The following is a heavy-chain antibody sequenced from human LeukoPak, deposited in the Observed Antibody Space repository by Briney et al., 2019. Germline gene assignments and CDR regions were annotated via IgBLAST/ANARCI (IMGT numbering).Heavy chain of an antibody. CDR1: GGSISSYY. CDR2: MYYSGIT. Sequence: SETLSLTCTVSGGSISSYYWGWIRQPPGKGLEWLGSMYYSGITYYNPSLKSRVTISVDTSKNQFSLKLGSVTAADTAVYYCASSSGYSFWFDPWGQGTLVTVSS. J-gene: IGHJ5*02. V-gene: IGHV4-39*01. CDR3: ASSSGYSFWFDP. D-gene: IGHD3-22*01.